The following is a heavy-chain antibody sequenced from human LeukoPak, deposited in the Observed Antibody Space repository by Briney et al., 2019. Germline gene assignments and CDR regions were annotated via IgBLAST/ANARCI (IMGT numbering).Heavy chain of an antibody. CDR1: GGSITTYY. CDR3: ARGPNYDILTGYYLPPDY. Sequence: SETLSLTCSVSGGSITTYYWNWVRQPPGKGLEWIGHMYYSGTTSYNPSLKSRVAISVDTSKNQFSLKLSSVTAADTAVYYCARGPNYDILTGYYLPPDYWGQGTLVTVSS. D-gene: IGHD3-9*01. V-gene: IGHV4-59*01. CDR2: MYYSGTT. J-gene: IGHJ4*02.